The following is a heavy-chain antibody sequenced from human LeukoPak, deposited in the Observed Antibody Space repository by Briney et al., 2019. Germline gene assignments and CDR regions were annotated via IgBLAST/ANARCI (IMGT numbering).Heavy chain of an antibody. D-gene: IGHD3-3*01. V-gene: IGHV1-18*01. CDR1: GYTFTSYG. Sequence: ASVKVSCKASGYTFTSYGISWVRQAPGQGLEWMGWISAYNGNTNYAQKLQGRVTMTTDTSTSTAYMVLRSLRSDDTAVYYCATAYYDFWSGYYSMDYWGQGTLVTVSS. J-gene: IGHJ4*02. CDR2: ISAYNGNT. CDR3: ATAYYDFWSGYYSMDY.